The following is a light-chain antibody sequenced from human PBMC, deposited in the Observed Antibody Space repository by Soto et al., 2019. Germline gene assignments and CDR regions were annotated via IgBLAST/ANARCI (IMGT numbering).Light chain of an antibody. CDR2: LGGSGSY. CDR3: ETWDSNTYV. V-gene: IGLV4-60*02. Sequence: QAVVTQSSSASASLGSSVKLTCTLSSGHSSYIIAWHQQQPGKAPRYLMKLGGSGSYNKGSGVPDRFSGSSSGADRYLTISNLQFEDEADYYCETWDSNTYVFGTGTKLTVL. CDR1: SGHSSYI. J-gene: IGLJ1*01.